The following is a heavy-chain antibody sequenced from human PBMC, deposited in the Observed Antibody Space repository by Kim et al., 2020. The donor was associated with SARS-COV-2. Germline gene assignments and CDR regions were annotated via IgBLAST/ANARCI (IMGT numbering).Heavy chain of an antibody. V-gene: IGHV3-33*01. CDR3: ARDQYYDFWSGYSQYGMDV. D-gene: IGHD3-3*01. CDR2: IWYDGSNK. Sequence: GGSLRLSCAASGFTFSSYGMHWVRQAPGKGLEWVAVIWYDGSNKYYADSVKGRFTISRDNSKNTLYLQMNSLRAEDTAVYYCARDQYYDFWSGYSQYGMDVWGQGTTVTVSS. J-gene: IGHJ6*02. CDR1: GFTFSSYG.